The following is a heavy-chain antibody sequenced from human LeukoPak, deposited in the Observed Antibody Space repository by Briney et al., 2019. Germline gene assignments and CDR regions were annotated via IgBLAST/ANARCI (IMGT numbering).Heavy chain of an antibody. D-gene: IGHD3-16*01. CDR2: IYHSGST. CDR1: GYSISSGYY. V-gene: IGHV4-38-2*01. CDR3: ARTGSSAWGWFDP. J-gene: IGHJ5*02. Sequence: PSETLSLTCAVSGYSISSGYYWGWIRQPPGKGLEWIGSIYHSGSTYYNPSLKSRVTISVDTSKNQFSLKLSSVTAADTAVYYCARTGSSAWGWFDPWGQGTLVTVSS.